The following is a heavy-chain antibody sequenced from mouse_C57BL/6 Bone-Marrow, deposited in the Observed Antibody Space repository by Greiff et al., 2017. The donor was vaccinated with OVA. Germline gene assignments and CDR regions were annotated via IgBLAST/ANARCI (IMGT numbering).Heavy chain of an antibody. J-gene: IGHJ2*01. CDR1: RYTFPSYW. CDR3: ATDY. CDR2: IYPSDSET. V-gene: IGHV1-61*01. Sequence: QVQLKQPGAALVRPRSSVMLSCRASRYTFPSYWIDWVKQKPGQGLDWIGNIYPSDSETHYNQQFKDKATLTVDKSSSTAYMPLSSLTSEDSAVYHRATDYWGQGATLTAST.